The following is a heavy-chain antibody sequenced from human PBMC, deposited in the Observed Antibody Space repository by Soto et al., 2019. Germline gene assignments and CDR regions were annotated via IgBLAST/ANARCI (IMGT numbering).Heavy chain of an antibody. V-gene: IGHV3-7*01. D-gene: IGHD3-16*01. Sequence: GGSLRLSCAASGFTFSSYWMSWVRQAPGKGLEWVANIKQDGSEKYYVDSVKGRFTISRDNAKNSLYLQMNSLRAEDTAVYYCARSLPSLGDLDYFDYWGHGTLVTVSS. CDR1: GFTFSSYW. CDR3: ARSLPSLGDLDYFDY. J-gene: IGHJ4*01. CDR2: IKQDGSEK.